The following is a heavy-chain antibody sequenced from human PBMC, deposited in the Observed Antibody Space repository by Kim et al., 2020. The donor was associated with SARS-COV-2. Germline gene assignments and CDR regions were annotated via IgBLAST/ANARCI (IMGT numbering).Heavy chain of an antibody. CDR3: ARVTPDYGIQYFDY. J-gene: IGHJ4*02. D-gene: IGHD4-17*01. Sequence: SETLSLTCTVSGGSISSDDYYWSWIRQHPEQGLEWIGYIYYNGNTHYNPSLKSRLTISIDTSMNQFSLKLSSMTAADTAVYYCARVTPDYGIQYFDYWGQETLLPVPS. CDR1: GGSISSDDYY. CDR2: IYYNGNT. V-gene: IGHV4-31*03.